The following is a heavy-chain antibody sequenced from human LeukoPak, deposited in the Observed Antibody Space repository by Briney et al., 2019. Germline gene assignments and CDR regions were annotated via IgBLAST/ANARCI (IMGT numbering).Heavy chain of an antibody. CDR3: VRDMGRESIFDY. D-gene: IGHD3-10*01. Sequence: GGSLRLSCAASGFTFSSYGMNWVRQAPGNGLEWVSSISKGSGYIYQTDSVKGRFTISRDNAKNSLFLEMNSLRVEDTAVYYCVRDMGRESIFDYWGQGTLVTVSS. V-gene: IGHV3-21*01. J-gene: IGHJ4*02. CDR2: ISKGSGYI. CDR1: GFTFSSYG.